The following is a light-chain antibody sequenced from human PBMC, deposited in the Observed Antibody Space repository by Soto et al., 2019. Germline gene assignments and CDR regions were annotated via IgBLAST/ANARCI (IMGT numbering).Light chain of an antibody. V-gene: IGKV1-5*01. CDR3: QQFNTYTLT. CDR2: AAS. CDR1: QTIRSW. J-gene: IGKJ5*01. Sequence: DIQRTQSPSTLSGSVGDRATITCRASQTIRSWLAWYQQKQGKAPNLXIYAASTLQSGVPSRFSGSGAGTDFTRTISSLQPEDFATGFCQQFNTYTLTFGQGTRLEIK.